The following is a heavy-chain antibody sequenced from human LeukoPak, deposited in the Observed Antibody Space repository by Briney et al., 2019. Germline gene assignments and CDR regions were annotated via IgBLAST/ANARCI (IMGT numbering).Heavy chain of an antibody. Sequence: GGSLRLSCAASGFTFDDYAMHWVRHAPGKGLEWVSGISWNSGSIGYADSVKGRFTISRDNAKNSLYLQMNSLGAEDTALYYCAKDIGSGSSENYYGMDVWGQGTTVTVSS. D-gene: IGHD6-19*01. J-gene: IGHJ6*02. V-gene: IGHV3-9*01. CDR3: AKDIGSGSSENYYGMDV. CDR1: GFTFDDYA. CDR2: ISWNSGSI.